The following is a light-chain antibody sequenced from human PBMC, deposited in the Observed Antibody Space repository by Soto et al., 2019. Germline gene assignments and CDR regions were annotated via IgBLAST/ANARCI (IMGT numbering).Light chain of an antibody. CDR1: QSITIY. Sequence: DIQMTQSPSSLSASVGDRVTITCRASQSITIYLNWYQQKPGEAPNLLLFGASTLQSGVPSRFSGSGSWTDFTLTISSLQPEDFATYYCQQSYSTLWTFGQGTKVEIK. J-gene: IGKJ1*01. V-gene: IGKV1-39*01. CDR3: QQSYSTLWT. CDR2: GAS.